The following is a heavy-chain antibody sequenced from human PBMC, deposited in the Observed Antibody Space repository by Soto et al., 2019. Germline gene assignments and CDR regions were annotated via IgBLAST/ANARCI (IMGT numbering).Heavy chain of an antibody. J-gene: IGHJ6*02. CDR2: INSDGSST. Sequence: GGSLRLSCAASGFTFSSYWMHWVRQAPGKGLVWVSRINSDGSSTSYADSVKGRFTISRDNAKNTLYLQMNSLRAEDTAVYYCARVYKPGFDYYYDGMDVWGQGTTVTVSS. D-gene: IGHD1-20*01. CDR3: ARVYKPGFDYYYDGMDV. V-gene: IGHV3-74*01. CDR1: GFTFSSYW.